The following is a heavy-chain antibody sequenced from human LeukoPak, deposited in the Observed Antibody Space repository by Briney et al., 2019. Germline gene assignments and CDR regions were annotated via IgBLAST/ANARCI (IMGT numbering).Heavy chain of an antibody. Sequence: SETLSLTCTVSGGSISSSSYYWGWIRQPPGKGLEWIGSIYYSGSTYYNPSLKSRVTISVDTSKNQFSLKLSSVTAADTAVYYCARLPVRGKYYFDYWGQGTLVTVSS. CDR3: ARLPVRGKYYFDY. CDR2: IYYSGST. J-gene: IGHJ4*02. V-gene: IGHV4-39*01. D-gene: IGHD2-2*01. CDR1: GGSISSSSYY.